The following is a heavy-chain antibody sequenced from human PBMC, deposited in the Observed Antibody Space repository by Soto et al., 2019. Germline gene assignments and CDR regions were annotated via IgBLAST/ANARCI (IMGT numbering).Heavy chain of an antibody. CDR2: ISGSGGST. J-gene: IGHJ4*02. V-gene: IGHV3-23*01. CDR3: AKGTTYYYGSGSYHLDY. Sequence: GGSLRLSCAASGFTFSSYAMSWVRQAPGKGLEWVSAISGSGGSTYYADSVKGRFTISRDNSKNTLYLQMNSLRAEDTAVYYCAKGTTYYYGSGSYHLDYWGRGTLVTVSS. CDR1: GFTFSSYA. D-gene: IGHD3-10*01.